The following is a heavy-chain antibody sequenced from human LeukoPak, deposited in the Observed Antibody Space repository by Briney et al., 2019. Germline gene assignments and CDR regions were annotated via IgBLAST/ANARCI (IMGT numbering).Heavy chain of an antibody. D-gene: IGHD6-13*01. J-gene: IGHJ4*02. V-gene: IGHV3-7*04. CDR1: GFTFSSYW. CDR3: ARTTGIAAAASPFDY. CDR2: IKEDGSEK. Sequence: QPGGSLRLSCAASGFTFSSYWMSWVRQAPGKGLEWVANIKEDGSEKDYVDSVKGRFTISRDDAKTSLYLQMNSLRVEDTAVYYCARTTGIAAAASPFDYWGQGTLVTVSS.